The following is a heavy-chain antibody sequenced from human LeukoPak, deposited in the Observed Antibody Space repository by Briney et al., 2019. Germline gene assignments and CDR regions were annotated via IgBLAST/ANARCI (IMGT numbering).Heavy chain of an antibody. CDR3: GRDLPMLHLIMGY. CDR1: GGTFSSYA. J-gene: IGHJ4*02. V-gene: IGHV1-69*05. D-gene: IGHD2-2*01. Sequence: SVKVSCKASGGTFSSYAISWVRQAPGQGLEWMGRIIPIFGTANYAQKFQGRVTITTDESTSTAYMELSSLRSEDTAVYYCGRDLPMLHLIMGYWGQGTLVAVSS. CDR2: IIPIFGTA.